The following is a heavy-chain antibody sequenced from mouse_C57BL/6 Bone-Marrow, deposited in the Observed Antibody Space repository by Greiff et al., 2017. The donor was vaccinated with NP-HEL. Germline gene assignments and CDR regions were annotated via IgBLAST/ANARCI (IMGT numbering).Heavy chain of an antibody. CDR1: GYTFTSYW. CDR3: ARPISTGVAQYYYARDY. CDR2: IYPGSGST. V-gene: IGHV1-55*01. Sequence: QVQLQQPGAELVKPGASVKLSCKASGYTFTSYWITWVKQRPGQGLDWIGDIYPGSGSTNYNEKFKNKATLTVDTSSSTAYMQLSSLTSEDSAVYYCARPISTGVAQYYYARDYWGQGASVTVAS. J-gene: IGHJ4*01. D-gene: IGHD1-1*01.